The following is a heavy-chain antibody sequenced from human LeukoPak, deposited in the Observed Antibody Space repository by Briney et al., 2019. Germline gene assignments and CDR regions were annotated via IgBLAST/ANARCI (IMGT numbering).Heavy chain of an antibody. D-gene: IGHD6-6*01. CDR1: GDTFTSYG. J-gene: IGHJ6*02. CDR3: ARDGEGSSAQILPYYYYYGMDV. V-gene: IGHV1-18*01. CDR2: ISAYNGNT. Sequence: ASVKVSCKASGDTFTSYGISWVRQAPGQGLEWMGWISAYNGNTNYAQKLQGRVTMTTDTSTSTAYMELRSLRSDDTAVYYCARDGEGSSAQILPYYYYYGMDVWGQGTTVTVSS.